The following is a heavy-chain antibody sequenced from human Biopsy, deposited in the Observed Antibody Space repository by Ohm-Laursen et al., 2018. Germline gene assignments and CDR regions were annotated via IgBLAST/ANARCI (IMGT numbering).Heavy chain of an antibody. D-gene: IGHD4-17*01. CDR2: ISGNSNII. J-gene: IGHJ4*02. CDR1: GFTFSSYA. Sequence: GSLRLSCAASGFTFSSYAMTWFRQAPGKGLEWVSTISGNSNIIYDTDSVKGRFTISRDNSKNTPYLQMNSLRADDTAVYYCALAAAQTVTHFDYWGQGTLVTVSS. CDR3: ALAAAQTVTHFDY. V-gene: IGHV3-23*01.